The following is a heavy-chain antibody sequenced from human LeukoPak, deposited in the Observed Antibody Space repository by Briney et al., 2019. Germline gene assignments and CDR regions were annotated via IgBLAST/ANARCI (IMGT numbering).Heavy chain of an antibody. Sequence: TSETLSLTCTVSGGSIWTSSYYWGWIRQPPGKGLEWIGYIYYSGSTNYNPSLKSRVTISVDTSKNQFSLKLSSVTAADTAVYYCARAGGALWFGRWGQGTLVTVSS. D-gene: IGHD3-10*01. J-gene: IGHJ4*02. V-gene: IGHV4-61*05. CDR1: GGSIWTSSYY. CDR2: IYYSGST. CDR3: ARAGGALWFGR.